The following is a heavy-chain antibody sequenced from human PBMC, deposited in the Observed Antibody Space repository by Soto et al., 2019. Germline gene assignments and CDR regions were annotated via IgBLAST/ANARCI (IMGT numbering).Heavy chain of an antibody. CDR2: INPSGGST. Sequence: GASVKVSCKASGYTFTSYYMHWVRQAPGQGLEWMGIINPSGGSTSYAQKFQGRVTMTRDTSTSTVYMELSSLRSEDTAVYYCARGVYGSGSYYTWFDPWGQGTLVTVSS. CDR3: ARGVYGSGSYYTWFDP. V-gene: IGHV1-46*03. J-gene: IGHJ5*02. CDR1: GYTFTSYY. D-gene: IGHD3-10*01.